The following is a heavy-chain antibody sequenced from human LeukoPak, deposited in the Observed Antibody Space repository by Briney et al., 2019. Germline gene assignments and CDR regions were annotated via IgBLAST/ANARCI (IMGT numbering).Heavy chain of an antibody. CDR3: ARGWRYFDC. Sequence: GGSLRLSCAASGFTFSSYAMSWVRQAPGKGLEWVSSISGSDGTRYYADSVEGRFTISRDNAKNSLSLQMNSLRAEDTAVYYCARGWRYFDCWGQGTLVTVSS. D-gene: IGHD3-9*01. CDR2: ISGSDGTR. CDR1: GFTFSSYA. V-gene: IGHV3-48*03. J-gene: IGHJ4*02.